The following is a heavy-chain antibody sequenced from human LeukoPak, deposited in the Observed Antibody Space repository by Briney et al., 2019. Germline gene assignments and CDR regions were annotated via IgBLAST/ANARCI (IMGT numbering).Heavy chain of an antibody. CDR2: ISSSSSYI. V-gene: IGHV3-21*01. CDR3: ARAPQGYFDY. CDR1: GFTFSSYA. J-gene: IGHJ4*02. Sequence: GGSLRLSCAASGFTFSSYAMNWVRQAPGKGLEWVSSISSSSSYIYYADSVKGRFTISRDNAKNSLYLQMNSLRAEDTAVYYCARAPQGYFDYWGQGTLVTVSS.